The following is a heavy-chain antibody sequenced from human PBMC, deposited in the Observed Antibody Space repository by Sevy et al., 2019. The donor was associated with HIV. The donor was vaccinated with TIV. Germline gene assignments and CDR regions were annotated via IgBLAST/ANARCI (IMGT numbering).Heavy chain of an antibody. Sequence: SETLSLTCTVSGGSISSGNYYWSWIRQPAGKGLEWIGRIYTSGSTNYNPSLKSRVTMSVDTSKNQFALKLSSVTAADTAVYYCARGPPTYYGSMSYFDYWGQGTLVTVSS. D-gene: IGHD3-10*01. CDR3: ARGPPTYYGSMSYFDY. J-gene: IGHJ4*02. V-gene: IGHV4-61*02. CDR2: IYTSGST. CDR1: GGSISSGNYY.